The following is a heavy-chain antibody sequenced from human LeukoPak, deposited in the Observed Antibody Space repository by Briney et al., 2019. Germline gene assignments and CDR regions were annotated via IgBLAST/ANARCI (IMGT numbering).Heavy chain of an antibody. CDR1: GYTFTSYD. V-gene: IGHV1-8*01. D-gene: IGHD3-9*01. Sequence: ASVKVSCKSSGYTFTSYDINWVRQATGQGLEWMGWMNPINGNTGYAQKFQGRVTMTRDTSISTAYMELSSLSSEDTAVYYCARGHATTTWTIAMTGLDHWGPGTLVTVSS. CDR2: MNPINGNT. J-gene: IGHJ4*02. CDR3: ARGHATTTWTIAMTGLDH.